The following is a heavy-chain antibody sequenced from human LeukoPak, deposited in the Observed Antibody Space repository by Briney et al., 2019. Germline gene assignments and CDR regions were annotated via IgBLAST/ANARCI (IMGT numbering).Heavy chain of an antibody. J-gene: IGHJ5*02. V-gene: IGHV3-33*06. CDR3: AKDGES. Sequence: PGGSLRLSCAASGFTFSNYGMHWVRQAPGKGLEWVAVIWYDGSNKYYEDSVKGRFTISRDNSRNTLYLEMNDLRVGDTAVYYCAKDGESWGQGTLVTVSS. CDR2: IWYDGSNK. CDR1: GFTFSNYG.